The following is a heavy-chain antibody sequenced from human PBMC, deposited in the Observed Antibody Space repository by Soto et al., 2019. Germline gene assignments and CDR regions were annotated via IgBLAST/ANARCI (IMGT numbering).Heavy chain of an antibody. Sequence: GSLRLSYAISGFSVSSNYLSWVGHAPGKGLEWVSVHYSGVSTYYADSVQGRFTISRDKSNNTLYLQMRRVRAEDTAVYFCARHRHPRGTVGATSPLDPWGQGTQVTVSS. D-gene: IGHD1-26*01. V-gene: IGHV3-53*01. CDR1: GFSVSSNY. J-gene: IGHJ5*02. CDR2: HYSGVST. CDR3: ARHRHPRGTVGATSPLDP.